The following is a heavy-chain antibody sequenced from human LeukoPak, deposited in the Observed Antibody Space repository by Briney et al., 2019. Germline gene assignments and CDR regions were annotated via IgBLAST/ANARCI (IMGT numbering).Heavy chain of an antibody. CDR2: IYYSGST. CDR3: ARHLAGSRVTPWGY. D-gene: IGHD4-23*01. Sequence: PSETLSLTCTVSGGSISSYYWSWIRQPPGKGLEWIGYIYYSGSTNYNPSLKSRVTISVDTSKNQFSLKLSSVTAADTAVYYCARHLAGSRVTPWGYWGQGTLVTVSS. V-gene: IGHV4-59*01. J-gene: IGHJ4*02. CDR1: GGSISSYY.